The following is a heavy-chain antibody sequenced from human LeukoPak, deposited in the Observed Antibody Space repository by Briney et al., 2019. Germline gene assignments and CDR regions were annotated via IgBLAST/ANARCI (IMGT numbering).Heavy chain of an antibody. CDR3: ARVRTWVFDY. CDR1: GFTFSSYA. Sequence: GGSLRLSCAASGFTFSSYAMHWVRQAPGKGLEWVAVISYDGSNKYYADSVKGRFTISRDNSKNTLYLQMNSLRAEDTAVYYCARVRTWVFDYWGRGTLVTVSS. D-gene: IGHD1-14*01. V-gene: IGHV3-30-3*01. J-gene: IGHJ4*02. CDR2: ISYDGSNK.